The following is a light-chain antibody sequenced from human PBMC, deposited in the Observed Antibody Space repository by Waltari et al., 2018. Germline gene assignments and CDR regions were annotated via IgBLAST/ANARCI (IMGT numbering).Light chain of an antibody. CDR2: DVN. CDR3: CSFTSGSSLR. CDR1: SSDVGAFDY. V-gene: IGLV2-14*03. Sequence: QSALTQPASVSGSPGQSIAISCTGSSSDVGAFDYVSWYQQHPGKVPKLIIYDVNNRPSAVSHRFSGSKSGRTASLTSSGLQPADEADYYCCSFTSGSSLRFGGGTKLTVL. J-gene: IGLJ2*01.